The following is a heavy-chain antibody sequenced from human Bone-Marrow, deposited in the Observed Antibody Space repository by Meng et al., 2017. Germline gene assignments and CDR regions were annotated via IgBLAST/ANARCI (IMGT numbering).Heavy chain of an antibody. J-gene: IGHJ4*02. D-gene: IGHD4-17*01. CDR3: AALFSDNGGYRYFDY. CDR2: ISDSGSNT. Sequence: GESLKISCAASGFTFSTYAMSWVRQAPGKGLEWVYVISDSGSNTYDVASVRGRFTVSRDNSKNTVSLQMNSLRAEDTAVYFCAALFSDNGGYRYFDYWGQGTLVTVSS. CDR1: GFTFSTYA. V-gene: IGHV3-23*01.